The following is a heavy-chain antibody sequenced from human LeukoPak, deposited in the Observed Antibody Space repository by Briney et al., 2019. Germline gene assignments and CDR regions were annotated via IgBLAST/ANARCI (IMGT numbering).Heavy chain of an antibody. CDR2: ITSTSTTI. Sequence: PGGSLRLSCAASGFSFSRYNMNWVRQAPGRGLEWLSFITSTSTTISYADSVKGRFTISRDNAKSSLYLQMNSLRAEDTAVYYCAKTYYYDSSAYYSFDYWGQGTLVTVSS. CDR1: GFSFSRYN. V-gene: IGHV3-48*01. J-gene: IGHJ4*02. D-gene: IGHD3-22*01. CDR3: AKTYYYDSSAYYSFDY.